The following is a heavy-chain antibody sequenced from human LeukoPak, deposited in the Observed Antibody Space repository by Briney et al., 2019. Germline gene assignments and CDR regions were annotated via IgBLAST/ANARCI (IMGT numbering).Heavy chain of an antibody. CDR1: GFTFTTYW. CDR2: IKHDGSEK. CDR3: ARARGMDV. J-gene: IGHJ6*04. Sequence: GGSLRLSCAASGFTFTTYWMSWVRQAPGKGLGWVANIKHDGSEKYYVDSVKGRFTISRDNAMNSLYLQMNSLRAEDTAVYYCARARGMDVWGKGTTVIVSS. V-gene: IGHV3-7*03.